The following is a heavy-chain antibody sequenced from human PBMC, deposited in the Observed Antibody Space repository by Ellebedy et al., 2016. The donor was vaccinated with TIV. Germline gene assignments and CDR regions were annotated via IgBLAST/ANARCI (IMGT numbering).Heavy chain of an antibody. V-gene: IGHV3-7*03. CDR2: IKEDGSEA. J-gene: IGHJ4*02. CDR1: GVTFSGDW. D-gene: IGHD2-2*01. Sequence: PGGSLRLSCAASGVTFSGDWKSWVPQAPGKGLEGVANIKEDGSEASYVDSVKGRFTFPRENAKNSLYLQSGNLRAEDTAVFYCARAGGRHSTGSGFYWGQGTRVTVST. CDR3: ARAGGRHSTGSGFY.